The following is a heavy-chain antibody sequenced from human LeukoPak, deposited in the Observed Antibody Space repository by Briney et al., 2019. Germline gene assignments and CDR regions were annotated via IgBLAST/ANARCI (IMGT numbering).Heavy chain of an antibody. J-gene: IGHJ6*02. CDR2: INTDGSST. CDR1: GFTFSSYW. V-gene: IGHV3-74*01. D-gene: IGHD6-19*01. Sequence: GGSLRLSCAASGFTFSSYWMHWVRQAPGKGLVWVSRINTDGSSTLYADSVKGRFTISRDSAKNTLYLQMNSLRAEDTAVYYCANDRRTSGWQYYSMDVWGQGTTVTVSS. CDR3: ANDRRTSGWQYYSMDV.